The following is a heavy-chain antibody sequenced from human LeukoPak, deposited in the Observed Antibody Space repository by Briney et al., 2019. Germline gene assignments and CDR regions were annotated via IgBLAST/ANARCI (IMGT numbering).Heavy chain of an antibody. CDR1: GFTFSSYN. D-gene: IGHD3-10*01. J-gene: IGHJ4*02. Sequence: PGGSPRLSCAASGFTFSSYNMNWVRQAPGKGLEWVSDISSSGSTIYFADSVKGRFTISRDNAKNSLYLQMNSLRDEDTAVYYCARLEYYYVSGSYYKLFDYWGQGTLVTVCS. V-gene: IGHV3-48*02. CDR3: ARLEYYYVSGSYYKLFDY. CDR2: ISSSGSTI.